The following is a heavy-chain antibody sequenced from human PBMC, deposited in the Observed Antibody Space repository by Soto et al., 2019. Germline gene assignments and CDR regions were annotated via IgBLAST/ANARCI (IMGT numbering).Heavy chain of an antibody. CDR3: ARQAYHYDTNSFGY. CDR1: GYSFTTYW. D-gene: IGHD3-22*01. J-gene: IGHJ4*02. V-gene: IGHV5-51*01. Sequence: GESLKISCKGSGYSFTTYWIGWVRQMSGKGLEWMGVIYPGDSDIRFSPSFQGQVTISADMSLSTAYLQWSSLRVSDTAMYYCARQAYHYDTNSFGYWGQGTLVTVSS. CDR2: IYPGDSDI.